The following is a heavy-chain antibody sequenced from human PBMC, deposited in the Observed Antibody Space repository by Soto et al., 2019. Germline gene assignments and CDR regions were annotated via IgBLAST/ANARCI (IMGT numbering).Heavy chain of an antibody. CDR1: GFTFSSYA. CDR2: ISGSGGST. CDR3: AKDLAGSGSYYY. V-gene: IGHV3-23*01. Sequence: GGSLRLSCAASGFTFSSYAMSWVRQAPGKGLEWVSAISGSGGSTYYADSVKGWFTISRDNSKNTLYLQMNSLRAEDTAVYYCAKDLAGSGSYYYWGQGTLVTVSS. D-gene: IGHD1-26*01. J-gene: IGHJ4*02.